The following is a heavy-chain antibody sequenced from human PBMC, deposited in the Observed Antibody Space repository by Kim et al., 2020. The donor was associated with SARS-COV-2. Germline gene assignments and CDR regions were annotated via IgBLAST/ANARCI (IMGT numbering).Heavy chain of an antibody. CDR3: ARQSGSYYEYFDY. V-gene: IGHV4-59*08. D-gene: IGHD1-26*01. J-gene: IGHJ4*02. Sequence: NPALKTLVTISVDTAKNQFSLTRRPVTAADTAVYYCARQSGSYYEYFDYWGQGTLVTVSS.